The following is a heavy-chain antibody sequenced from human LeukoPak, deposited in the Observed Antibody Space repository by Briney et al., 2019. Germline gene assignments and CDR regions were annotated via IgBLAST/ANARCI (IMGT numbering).Heavy chain of an antibody. CDR3: ASGVNYFDY. CDR2: ISSRSSYI. CDR1: GGSISSSS. Sequence: ETLSLTCTVSGGSISSSSYYWGWIRQAPGKGLEWVSSISSRSSYIFYADSVKGRFTISRDNAKKSLYLQMNSLRAEDTAVYYCASGVNYFDYWGQGTLVTVSS. J-gene: IGHJ4*02. V-gene: IGHV3-21*01. D-gene: IGHD3-3*01.